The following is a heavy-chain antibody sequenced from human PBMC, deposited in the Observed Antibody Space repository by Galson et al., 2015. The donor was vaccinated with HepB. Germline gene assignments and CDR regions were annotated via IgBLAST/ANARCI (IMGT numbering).Heavy chain of an antibody. CDR1: GFTFSSNA. V-gene: IGHV3-23*01. CDR2: ISDSGGST. CDR3: AKVLSWIQDFDY. Sequence: SLRLSCAASGFTFSSNAMTWVRQAPGKGLEWVSAISDSGGSTYYADSVKGRFTISRDNFKDTLYLHLNSLRAEDTAVYYCAKVLSWIQDFDYWGQGTLVTVSS. J-gene: IGHJ4*02. D-gene: IGHD5-18*01.